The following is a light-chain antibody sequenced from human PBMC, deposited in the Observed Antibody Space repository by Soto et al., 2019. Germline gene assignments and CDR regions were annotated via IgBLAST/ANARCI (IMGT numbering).Light chain of an antibody. J-gene: IGLJ3*02. CDR1: SSDVGGYNY. Sequence: QSALNQPPSASGSPGQSVTISCTGTSSDVGGYNYVSWYQQHPGKAPKLMIYEVSKRPSGVPDRFSGSKSGNTASLTVSGLQAEDEADYYCISYAGINNLVFGGGTKLTVL. CDR2: EVS. CDR3: ISYAGINNLV. V-gene: IGLV2-8*01.